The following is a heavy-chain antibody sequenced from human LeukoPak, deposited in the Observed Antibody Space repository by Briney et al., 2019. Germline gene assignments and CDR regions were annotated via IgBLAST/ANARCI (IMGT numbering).Heavy chain of an antibody. CDR2: IYHSGST. CDR3: ATSGGATRSGYYYMDV. J-gene: IGHJ6*03. D-gene: IGHD1-26*01. V-gene: IGHV4-4*02. Sequence: PSETLSLTCAVSGGSISSSNWWSWVRQPPGKGLEWIGEIYHSGSTNYNPSLKSRVTISVDKSKNQFSLKLSSVTAADTAVYYCATSGGATRSGYYYMDVWGKGTTVTVSS. CDR1: GGSISSSNW.